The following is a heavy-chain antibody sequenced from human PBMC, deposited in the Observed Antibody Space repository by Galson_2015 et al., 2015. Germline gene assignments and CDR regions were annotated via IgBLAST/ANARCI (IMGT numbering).Heavy chain of an antibody. CDR3: AKGGEYATMGFLGAFDI. CDR2: IWYDGGEK. J-gene: IGHJ3*02. CDR1: FSSYG. V-gene: IGHV3-33*06. Sequence: FSSYGMHWVRQAPGKGLEWVAVIWYDGGEKYYSDSVKGRFTISRDNSKKTLYLQMNSLRAEDTAVYYCAKGGEYATMGFLGAFDIWGQGTMVTVSS. D-gene: IGHD3-3*01.